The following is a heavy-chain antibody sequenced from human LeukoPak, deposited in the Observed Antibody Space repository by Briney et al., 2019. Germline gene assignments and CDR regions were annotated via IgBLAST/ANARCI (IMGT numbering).Heavy chain of an antibody. CDR2: ISNSGSSI. CDR3: VREGPRGLAFDI. J-gene: IGHJ3*02. CDR1: GFTFSDYY. Sequence: GGSLRLSCAASGFTFSDYYMSWIRQAPGKGLEWVSYISNSGSSIYYADSVKGRFTISRDNAKNTLYLQMNGLRVEDTAIYYCVREGPRGLAFDIWGQGTMVTVSS. V-gene: IGHV3-11*01.